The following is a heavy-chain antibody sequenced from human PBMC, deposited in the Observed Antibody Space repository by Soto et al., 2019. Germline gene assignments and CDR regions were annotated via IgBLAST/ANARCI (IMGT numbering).Heavy chain of an antibody. CDR1: GGSISSGGYY. CDR3: ARDLRGYSRYDYLDY. D-gene: IGHD5-12*01. V-gene: IGHV4-31*03. J-gene: IGHJ4*02. CDR2: SSYTGSS. Sequence: SETLSLTCTVSGGSISSGGYYWSWIRQHPGKGLEWVGYSSYTGSSYYNPSLKSRVTISVSASKNQLSLRLASVTAADTAVYYCARDLRGYSRYDYLDYWGQGIPVTVSS.